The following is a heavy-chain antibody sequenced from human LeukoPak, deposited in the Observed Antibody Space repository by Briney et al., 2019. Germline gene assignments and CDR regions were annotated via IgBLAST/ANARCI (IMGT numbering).Heavy chain of an antibody. CDR1: GFTFSNAW. CDR2: VKTKTDGGTT. V-gene: IGHV3-15*01. D-gene: IGHD4-17*01. CDR3: TTSAGTTVTTRYFDY. J-gene: IGHJ4*02. Sequence: TGGSLRLSCAASGFTFSNAWMSWVRQAPGKGLEWVGRVKTKTDGGTTDYGAHVKGRFTVSRDDSKNTLYLQMNSLNIEDTAVYYCTTSAGTTVTTRYFDYWGQGTLVTVSS.